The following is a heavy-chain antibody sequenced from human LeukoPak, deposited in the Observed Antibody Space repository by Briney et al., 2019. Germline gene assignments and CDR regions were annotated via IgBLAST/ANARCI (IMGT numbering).Heavy chain of an antibody. J-gene: IGHJ4*02. V-gene: IGHV3-20*04. Sequence: GGSLRLSCAASGFTFSSYWMSWVRQAPGKGLEWVSGINWDGRSTGYADSVKGRFTISRDNAKNSLFLQMNSLRAEDMALYYCARVSRLLVQDYFDFWGQGTLVTVSS. CDR1: GFTFSSYW. CDR2: INWDGRST. CDR3: ARVSRLLVQDYFDF. D-gene: IGHD6-13*01.